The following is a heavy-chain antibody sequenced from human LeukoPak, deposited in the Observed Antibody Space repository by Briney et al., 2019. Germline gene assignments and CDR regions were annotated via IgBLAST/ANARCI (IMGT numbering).Heavy chain of an antibody. CDR1: GGSISSYY. V-gene: IGHV4-59*01. CDR3: ARDRGAAAPNGWFDP. CDR2: IYYSGST. Sequence: SETLSLTCTVSGGSISSYYWSWIRQPPGKGLEWIGYIYYSGSTNYNPSLKSRVTISVDTSKNQFSLKLSSVTAADTAVYYCARDRGAAAPNGWFDPWGQGTLVTVSS. J-gene: IGHJ5*02. D-gene: IGHD6-13*01.